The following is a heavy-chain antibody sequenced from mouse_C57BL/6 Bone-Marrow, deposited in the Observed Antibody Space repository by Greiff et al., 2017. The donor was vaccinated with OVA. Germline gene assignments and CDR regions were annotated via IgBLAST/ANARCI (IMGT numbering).Heavy chain of an antibody. V-gene: IGHV1-54*01. CDR1: GYAFTNYL. CDR3: ARWGYYVSMDY. D-gene: IGHD2-1*01. CDR2: INPGRGGT. J-gene: IGHJ4*01. Sequence: VQLQQSGAELVRPGTSVKVSCKASGYAFTNYLIEWVKQRPGQGLEGIGVINPGRGGTNYNEKFKGKATLTADKSSSTAYMQLSSLTSEDSAVYFCARWGYYVSMDYWGQGTSVTVSS.